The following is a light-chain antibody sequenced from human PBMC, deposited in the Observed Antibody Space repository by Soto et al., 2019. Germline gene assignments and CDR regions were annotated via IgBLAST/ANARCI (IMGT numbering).Light chain of an antibody. V-gene: IGKV3-20*01. CDR1: QGLNNNF. CDR3: HQYATSPFT. CDR2: AAS. J-gene: IGKJ3*01. Sequence: EMVLTQSPGTLSLSPGDIATLSCRASQGLNNNFLAWYQQKPGQAPRLLIYAASSRGTAIPDRFSGSGSGTDFNLTIIRLEPDDLEVYYCHQYATSPFTFGHGTTVDL.